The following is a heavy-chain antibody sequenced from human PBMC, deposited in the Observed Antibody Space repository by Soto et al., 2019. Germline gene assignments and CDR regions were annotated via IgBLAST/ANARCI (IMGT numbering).Heavy chain of an antibody. CDR2: IYSGGDT. D-gene: IGHD5-12*01. Sequence: ACCPRLCFSSSGYTLSTFDMPWVRQSSGKGLEWVSGIYSGGDTAYADSVKGRFTISRENAKNSFFLHMNSLRAGDTAVYYCAREGEYGGTPGAFDLWGQGTMVTVSS. J-gene: IGHJ3*01. CDR1: GYTLSTFD. V-gene: IGHV3-13*01. CDR3: AREGEYGGTPGAFDL.